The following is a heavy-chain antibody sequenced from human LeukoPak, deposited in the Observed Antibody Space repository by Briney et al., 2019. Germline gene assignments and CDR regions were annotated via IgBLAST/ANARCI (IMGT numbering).Heavy chain of an antibody. V-gene: IGHV3-74*01. D-gene: IGHD2-15*01. CDR3: ARDGSCSGGSCYWFDNWFDP. CDR2: INSDGSST. CDR1: GFTFSSYW. J-gene: IGHJ5*02. Sequence: QPGGSLRLSCAASGFTFSSYWMHWARQAPGKGLVWVSRINSDGSSTSYADSVKGRFTISRDNAKNTLYLQMNSLRAEDTAVYYCARDGSCSGGSCYWFDNWFDPWGQGTLVTVSS.